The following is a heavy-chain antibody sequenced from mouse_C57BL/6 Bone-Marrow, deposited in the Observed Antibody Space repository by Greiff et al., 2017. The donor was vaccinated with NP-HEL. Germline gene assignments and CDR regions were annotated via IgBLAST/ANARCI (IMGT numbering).Heavy chain of an antibody. CDR2: IYPGGGCT. CDR3: ARMRGYYFDY. Sequence: VQLQQPGAELVRPGTSVKMSCKASGYTFTNYWIGWAKQRPGHGLEWIGDIYPGGGCTNYNEKFKSKATLTADKSSSTAYMQLSSLTSEDSAVYYCARMRGYYFDYWGQGTTLTVSS. CDR1: GYTFTNYW. J-gene: IGHJ2*01. D-gene: IGHD3-1*01. V-gene: IGHV1-63*01.